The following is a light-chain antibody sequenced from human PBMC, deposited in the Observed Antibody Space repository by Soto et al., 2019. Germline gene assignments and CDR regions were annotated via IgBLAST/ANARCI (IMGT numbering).Light chain of an antibody. J-gene: IGKJ4*01. CDR3: QQYGSSPPRT. CDR1: QSVSRGF. CDR2: GSS. V-gene: IGKV3-20*01. Sequence: EIVLTQSPATLSVSPGEGATLSCRASQSVSRGFLAWYQQKVGQAPRLIIYGSSSSATGIPHRFSGSGSETDFPLTISRLEPEDVALYYCQQYGSSPPRTFGGGTKVEIK.